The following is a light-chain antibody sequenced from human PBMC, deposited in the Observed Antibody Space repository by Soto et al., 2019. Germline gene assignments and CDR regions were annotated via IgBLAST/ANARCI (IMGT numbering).Light chain of an antibody. CDR1: QSITNY. Sequence: DIQMTQSPSSLPASVGDRVTITCRASQSITNYLNWYQQKPGKAPKLLFSGASNLQSGVPSGFSGSGFGTDFTLTISSLQPEDFATYFCQQTFLAPPTFGQGTKVEFK. CDR2: GAS. CDR3: QQTFLAPPT. V-gene: IGKV1-39*01. J-gene: IGKJ1*01.